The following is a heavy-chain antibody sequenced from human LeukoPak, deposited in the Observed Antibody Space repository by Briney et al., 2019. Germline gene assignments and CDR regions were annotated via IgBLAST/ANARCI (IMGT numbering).Heavy chain of an antibody. J-gene: IGHJ6*03. D-gene: IGHD3-3*01. Sequence: GGSLRLSCAASGFTFSSYAMSWVRQAPGKGLEWVSAISGSGGSTYYADSVKGRFTISRDNSKNTLYLQMNSLRAEDTAVYYCAKGDDFWPKYYYMDVWGKGTTVTVSS. CDR2: ISGSGGST. CDR1: GFTFSSYA. V-gene: IGHV3-23*01. CDR3: AKGDDFWPKYYYMDV.